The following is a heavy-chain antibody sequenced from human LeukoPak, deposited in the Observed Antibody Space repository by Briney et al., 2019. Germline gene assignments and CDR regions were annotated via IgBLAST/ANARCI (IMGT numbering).Heavy chain of an antibody. J-gene: IGHJ6*03. CDR1: GFTFSDYY. Sequence: GGSLRLSCAASGFTFSDYYMSWIRQAPGKGLEWVSYISSSGSTIYYADSLKGRFTVSRDNAKNSLYLQMNSLRAEDTAVYYCARYTVVTSYYYYYYYMDVWGKGTTVTVSS. CDR3: ARYTVVTSYYYYYYYMDV. CDR2: ISSSGSTI. V-gene: IGHV3-11*04. D-gene: IGHD4-23*01.